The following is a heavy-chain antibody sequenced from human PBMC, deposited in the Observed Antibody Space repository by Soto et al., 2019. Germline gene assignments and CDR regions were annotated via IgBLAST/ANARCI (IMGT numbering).Heavy chain of an antibody. D-gene: IGHD3-22*01. CDR3: ARNRYYDSSGMAY. CDR2: INAGNGNT. J-gene: IGHJ4*02. V-gene: IGHV1-3*01. CDR1: GYTFTSYA. Sequence: GASVKVSCKASGYTFTSYAMHWVRQAPGQRLEWMGWINAGNGNTKYSQKFQGRVTITRDTSASTAYMELSSLRSEDTAVYYCARNRYYDSSGMAYWGQGTLVTVSS.